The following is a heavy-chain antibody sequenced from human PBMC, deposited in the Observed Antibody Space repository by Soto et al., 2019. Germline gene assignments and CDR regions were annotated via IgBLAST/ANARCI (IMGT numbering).Heavy chain of an antibody. Sequence: ASVKVSCKASGYTFTVYYMHWVRQAPGQGLEWMGWINPKSGGTMYPQKFQGRVTMTWDTSKNQFSLRLTAVTAADTAMYYCARKAYYASGRINLFDSWGQGTLVTVSS. CDR3: ARKAYYASGRINLFDS. D-gene: IGHD3-10*01. J-gene: IGHJ4*02. CDR1: GYTFTVYY. V-gene: IGHV1-2*02. CDR2: INPKSGGT.